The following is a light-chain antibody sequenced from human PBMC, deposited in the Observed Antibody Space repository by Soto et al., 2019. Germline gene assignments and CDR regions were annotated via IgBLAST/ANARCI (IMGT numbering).Light chain of an antibody. Sequence: EIVVPRSRPTLSEYQGERATLSCRASQSVSSSYLAWYQQKPGQAPRLLIYGASSRATGIPDRFSGSGSGTDFTLTISRLEPEDFAVYYCQQYGSSPPITFGQGTRLEIK. CDR2: GAS. V-gene: IGKV3-20*01. CDR3: QQYGSSPPIT. J-gene: IGKJ5*01. CDR1: QSVSSSY.